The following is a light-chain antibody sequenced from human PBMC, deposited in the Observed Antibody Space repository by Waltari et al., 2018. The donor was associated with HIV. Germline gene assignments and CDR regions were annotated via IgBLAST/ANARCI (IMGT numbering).Light chain of an antibody. J-gene: IGKJ2*01. CDR1: QSISSY. Sequence: DIQMTQSPSSLSASVGDRVTITCRVSQSISSYLNWYQQKPGKAPKLLIYAASSLQSGVPSRFSCSGSGTDFTLTISSLQPEDFATYYCQQSYSTPMYTFGQGTKLEIK. CDR3: QQSYSTPMYT. V-gene: IGKV1-39*01. CDR2: AAS.